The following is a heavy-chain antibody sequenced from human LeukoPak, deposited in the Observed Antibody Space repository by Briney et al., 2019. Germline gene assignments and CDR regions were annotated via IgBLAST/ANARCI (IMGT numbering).Heavy chain of an antibody. CDR2: IYHTGSA. CDR3: ARDPRWLTPDCTSTSCYENYFDP. V-gene: IGHV4-38-2*02. Sequence: PSETLSLTCVVSGYSISSGYQWAWIRQSPGKGLEWIGSIYHTGSAHYNPSLQSRVTISVDTSNNQFSLRLNSVPAADTAVYYCARDPRWLTPDCTSTSCYENYFDPWGQGTLVTVSS. J-gene: IGHJ5*02. D-gene: IGHD2-2*01. CDR1: GYSISSGYQ.